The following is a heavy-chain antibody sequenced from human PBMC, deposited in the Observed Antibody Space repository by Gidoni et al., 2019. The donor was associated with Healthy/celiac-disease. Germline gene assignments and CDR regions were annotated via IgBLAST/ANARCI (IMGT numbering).Heavy chain of an antibody. V-gene: IGHV3-23*01. D-gene: IGHD6-19*01. Sequence: EVQLLESGGGLVQPGGSLRLSCAASGFTFSRYAMRWVRQAPGKGLEWVSGMDGSGDSTYYADSVKGRFTISRDNSKNSLYLQVNSLRAEDTAVYYCARVLGRSGCQTGDTRWGQGTLVTVSS. CDR1: GFTFSRYA. CDR2: MDGSGDST. J-gene: IGHJ4*02. CDR3: ARVLGRSGCQTGDTR.